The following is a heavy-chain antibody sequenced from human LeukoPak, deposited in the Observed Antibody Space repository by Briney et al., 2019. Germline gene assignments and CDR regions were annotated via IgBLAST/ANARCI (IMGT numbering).Heavy chain of an antibody. CDR3: AQSGAPLPFDN. Sequence: GGSLRLSCTASGFPFSSYAMSWVRLAPGKGLEWVSSISGSGTNTYYADFLKGRFTISRDNSKNTLFLQMSSLTAEDTAIYYCAQSGAPLPFDNWGQGSLVTVSS. D-gene: IGHD3-10*01. V-gene: IGHV3-23*01. CDR2: ISGSGTNT. CDR1: GFPFSSYA. J-gene: IGHJ4*02.